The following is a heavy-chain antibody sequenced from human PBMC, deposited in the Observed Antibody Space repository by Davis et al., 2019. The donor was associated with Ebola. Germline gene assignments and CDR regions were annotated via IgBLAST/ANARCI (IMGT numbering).Heavy chain of an antibody. V-gene: IGHV3-30*04. CDR1: GFTFSSYA. CDR2: ISYDGSNK. Sequence: GESLKISCAASGFTFSSYAMHWVRQAPGKGLEWVAVISYDGSNKYYADSVKGRFTISRDNSKNTLYLQMNSLRAEDTAVYYCAKAVEGGYCFDYWGQGTLVTVSS. D-gene: IGHD2-15*01. CDR3: AKAVEGGYCFDY. J-gene: IGHJ4*02.